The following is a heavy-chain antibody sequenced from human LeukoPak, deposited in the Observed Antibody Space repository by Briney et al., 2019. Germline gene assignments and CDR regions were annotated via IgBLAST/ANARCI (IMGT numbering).Heavy chain of an antibody. Sequence: SETLSLPCAVSGGSFSGYYWSWIRQPPGKGLEWIGEITHSGSTNCNPSLESRVTISVDTSKSQFSLKLRSVTAADTAVYYCARGVARHWYFDLWGRGTLVTVSS. CDR2: ITHSGST. CDR1: GGSFSGYY. CDR3: ARGVARHWYFDL. V-gene: IGHV4-34*01. D-gene: IGHD2-15*01. J-gene: IGHJ2*01.